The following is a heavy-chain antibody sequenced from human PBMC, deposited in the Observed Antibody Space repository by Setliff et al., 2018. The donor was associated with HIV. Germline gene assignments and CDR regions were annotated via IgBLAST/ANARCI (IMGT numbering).Heavy chain of an antibody. CDR3: ARVSSFNKIIREAFDI. V-gene: IGHV1-46*01. CDR1: GYTFTSFY. Sequence: ASVKVSCKASGYTFTSFYLHWVRQAPGQGLEWMAIINPSGGSTSYAQKFQGRVTMTRDTSTSTVYMELTSLRSDDTAVYYCARVSSFNKIIREAFDIWGQGTLVTVSS. D-gene: IGHD3-10*01. CDR2: INPSGGST. J-gene: IGHJ3*02.